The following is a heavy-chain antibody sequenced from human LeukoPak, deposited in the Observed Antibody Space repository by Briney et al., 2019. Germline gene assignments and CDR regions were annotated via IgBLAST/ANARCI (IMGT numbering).Heavy chain of an antibody. D-gene: IGHD6-19*01. J-gene: IGHJ4*02. CDR2: IYHSGST. CDR1: GGSISSGGYS. V-gene: IGHV4-30-2*01. CDR3: AKGGQWLGYLFDY. Sequence: SQTLSLTCAVSGGSISSGGYSWSWIRQPPGKGLEWIGYIYHSGSTYYNPSLKSRVTISVDRSKNQFSLKLSSVTAADTAVYYCAKGGQWLGYLFDYWGRGTLVTVSS.